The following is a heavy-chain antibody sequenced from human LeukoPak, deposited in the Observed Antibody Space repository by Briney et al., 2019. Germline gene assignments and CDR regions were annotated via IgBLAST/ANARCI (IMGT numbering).Heavy chain of an antibody. J-gene: IGHJ5*02. CDR1: GFTFSIYW. D-gene: IGHD2-2*01. CDR2: IKQDGSEK. CDR3: ARGGDIVVVDNWFDP. V-gene: IGHV3-7*01. Sequence: GGSLRLSCAASGFTFSIYWMSWVRQAPGKGLEWVANIKQDGSEKYYVDSVKGRFTISRDNAKNSLYLQMNVRRVEDTAVYYCARGGDIVVVDNWFDPWGQGTLVTVSS.